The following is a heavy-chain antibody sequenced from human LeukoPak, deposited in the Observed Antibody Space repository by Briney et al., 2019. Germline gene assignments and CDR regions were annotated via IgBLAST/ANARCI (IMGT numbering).Heavy chain of an antibody. CDR2: ISSSGSTT. CDR3: ARDGTPPYSSGWVYMDV. D-gene: IGHD6-25*01. CDR1: GFTFSSYE. J-gene: IGHJ6*03. V-gene: IGHV3-48*03. Sequence: XGSLRLSCAASGFTFSSYEMNWVRQAPGEGLEWISYISSSGSTTHYADSVQGRFTISRDNAKNSLFLQMNSLRVEDTAVYYCARDGTPPYSSGWVYMDVWGLGTTITISS.